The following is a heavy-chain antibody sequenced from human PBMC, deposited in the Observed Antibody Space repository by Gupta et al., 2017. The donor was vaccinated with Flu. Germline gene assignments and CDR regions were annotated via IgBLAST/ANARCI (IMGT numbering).Heavy chain of an antibody. CDR2: VSYEGRNE. CDR3: AKDRSYPFDAFDV. D-gene: IGHD3-16*02. J-gene: IGHJ3*01. CDR1: GFRFRVFG. V-gene: IGHV3-30*19. Sequence: QVQLVESGGGVVQPGSSPRLSCAASGFRFRVFGMHWVRQAPGKGLEWVAYVSYEGRNEYSADSVKGRFTISRDNSKNTVYLQMNSLRTEDTAVYFCAKDRSYPFDAFDVWGQGAMVTVSS.